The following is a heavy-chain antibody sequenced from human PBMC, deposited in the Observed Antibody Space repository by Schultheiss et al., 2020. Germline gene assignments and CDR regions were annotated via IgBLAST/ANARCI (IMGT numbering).Heavy chain of an antibody. CDR3: ARSIAAAGLFDY. CDR1: GYTFTGYY. Sequence: ASVKVSCKASGYTFTGYYMHWVRQAPGQGLEWMGWINPNSGGTNYAQKFQGRVTMTRDTSISTAYMELSRLRSDDTAVYYCARSIAAAGLFDYWGQGTLVTVSS. V-gene: IGHV1-2*02. J-gene: IGHJ4*02. D-gene: IGHD6-13*01. CDR2: INPNSGGT.